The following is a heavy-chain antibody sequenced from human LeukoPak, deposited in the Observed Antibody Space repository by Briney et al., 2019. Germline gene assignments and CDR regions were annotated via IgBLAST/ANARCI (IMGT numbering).Heavy chain of an antibody. Sequence: GGSLRLSCAASGFTFSSYSMNWVRQAPGKGLEWVSSISSSSSYIYYADSVKGRFTISRDNAKNSLYLQMNSLRAEDTAVYYCAREALEWSPPDIWGQGTTVTVSS. D-gene: IGHD3-3*01. CDR2: ISSSSSYI. CDR1: GFTFSSYS. J-gene: IGHJ3*02. CDR3: AREALEWSPPDI. V-gene: IGHV3-21*01.